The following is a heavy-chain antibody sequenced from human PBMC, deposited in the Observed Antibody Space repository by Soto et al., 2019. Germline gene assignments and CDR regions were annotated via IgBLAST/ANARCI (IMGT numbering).Heavy chain of an antibody. CDR3: TRAAWDY. Sequence: EVQVVESGGGLVQPGGSLRLSCPASGFTVSSAYMSWVRQAPGKGLEWVSVIYNTGGTKYADSVKGRFTISRDNSKNTLYLQRNSLRADDTAVYYCTRAAWDYWGQGTLVTVSS. V-gene: IGHV3-66*01. D-gene: IGHD2-15*01. J-gene: IGHJ4*02. CDR2: IYNTGGT. CDR1: GFTVSSAY.